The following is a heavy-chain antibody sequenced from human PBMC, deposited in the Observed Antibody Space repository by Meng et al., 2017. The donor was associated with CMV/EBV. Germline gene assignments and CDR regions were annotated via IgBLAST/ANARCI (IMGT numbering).Heavy chain of an antibody. V-gene: IGHV1-8*01. CDR3: ARGNGDYLFGWFDP. D-gene: IGHD4-17*01. CDR2: MNPNSGNT. Sequence: ASVKVSCKASGYTFTSYDINCVRQATGQGLEWMGWMNPNSGNTGYAQKFQGRVTMTRNTSTSTAYMELSSLRSEDTAVYYCARGNGDYLFGWFDPWGQGTLVTVSS. J-gene: IGHJ5*02. CDR1: GYTFTSYD.